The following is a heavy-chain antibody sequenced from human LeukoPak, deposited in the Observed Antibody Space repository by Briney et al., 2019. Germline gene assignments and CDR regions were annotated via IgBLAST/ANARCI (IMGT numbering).Heavy chain of an antibody. CDR3: AREGGFYRPLDY. D-gene: IGHD2/OR15-2a*01. CDR2: IYYSGST. J-gene: IGHJ4*02. V-gene: IGHV4-59*12. Sequence: SETLSLTCTVSGGSISSYYWSWIRQPPGKGLEWIGYIYYSGSTNYNPSLKSRVTISVDTSKNQFSLKLSSVTAADTAVYYCAREGGFYRPLDYSGQGTLVIVSS. CDR1: GGSISSYY.